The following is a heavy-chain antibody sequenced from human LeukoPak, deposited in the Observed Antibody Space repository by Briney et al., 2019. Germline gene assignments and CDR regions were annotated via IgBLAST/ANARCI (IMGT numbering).Heavy chain of an antibody. J-gene: IGHJ3*02. D-gene: IGHD3-10*01. Sequence: GGSLRLSCAASGFTFSNAWMSWVRQAPGKGLEWVGRIKSKTDGGTTDYAAPVKGRFTFSRDDSKNTLYLQMNSLKTEDTAVYYCTTRENYYGSGSYDIWGQGTMVTVSS. CDR3: TTRENYYGSGSYDI. CDR1: GFTFSNAW. CDR2: IKSKTDGGTT. V-gene: IGHV3-15*01.